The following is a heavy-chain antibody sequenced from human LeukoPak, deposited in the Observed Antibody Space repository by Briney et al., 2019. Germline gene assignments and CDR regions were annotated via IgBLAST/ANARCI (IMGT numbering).Heavy chain of an antibody. CDR1: GYTFTSYV. CDR2: MNPNSGST. CDR3: ARREGRYYYGSGSRPGWFDP. J-gene: IGHJ5*02. V-gene: IGHV1-8*01. Sequence: GASVKVSCKASGYTFTSYVINWVRQATGQGLEWMGWMNPNSGSTGYAQKFQGRVTMTRNTSISTAYMELSSLRSEDTAVYYCARREGRYYYGSGSRPGWFDPWGQGTLVTVSS. D-gene: IGHD3-10*01.